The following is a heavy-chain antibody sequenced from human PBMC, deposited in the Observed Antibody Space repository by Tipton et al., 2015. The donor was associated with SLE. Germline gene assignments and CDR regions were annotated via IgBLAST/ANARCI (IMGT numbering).Heavy chain of an antibody. J-gene: IGHJ4*02. CDR2: IFSTGIT. CDR3: ARLGVVVTAIDY. CDR1: GVSISRGSYF. V-gene: IGHV4-61*09. Sequence: LRLSCSVSGVSISRGSYFWTWIRQPAGKGLEWVGHIFSTGITDYNPSLKSRVSISADTSKNQFSLKLSSVTAADTAVYYCARLGVVVTAIDYWGQGTLVTVSS. D-gene: IGHD2-21*02.